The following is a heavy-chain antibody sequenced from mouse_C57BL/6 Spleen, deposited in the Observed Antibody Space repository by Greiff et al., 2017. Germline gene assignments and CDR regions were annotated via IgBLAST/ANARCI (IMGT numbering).Heavy chain of an antibody. CDR3: ARGTRLSPMDY. CDR2: IYPGDGDT. V-gene: IGHV1-82*01. D-gene: IGHD3-2*02. Sequence: QVQLQQSGPELVKPGASVKISCKASGYAFSSSWMNWVKQRPGKGLEWIGRIYPGDGDTNYNGKFKGKATLTADKSSSTAYMQLSSLTSEDSAVYFCARGTRLSPMDYWGQGTSVTVSS. CDR1: GYAFSSSW. J-gene: IGHJ4*01.